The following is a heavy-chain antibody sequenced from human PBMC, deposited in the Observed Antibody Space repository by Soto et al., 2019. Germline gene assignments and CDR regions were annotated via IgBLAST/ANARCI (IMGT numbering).Heavy chain of an antibody. CDR2: VYWDDDK. CDR3: ALESNGGSYYGMDV. CDR1: GFSLSTSGVG. D-gene: IGHD1-26*01. Sequence: QITLKESGPTLVKPTQTLTLTCTFSGFSLSTSGVGVGWIRQPPGKALEWLALVYWDDDKRYSPSLKSRLTITKDTSRSQVVLTLSNMYPVDTATYYCALESNGGSYYGMDVWGQGTTVTVSS. J-gene: IGHJ6*02. V-gene: IGHV2-5*02.